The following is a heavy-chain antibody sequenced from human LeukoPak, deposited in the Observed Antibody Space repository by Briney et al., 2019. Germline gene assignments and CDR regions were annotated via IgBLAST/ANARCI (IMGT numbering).Heavy chain of an antibody. V-gene: IGHV1-69*05. CDR2: IIPISGAA. CDR3: ASSSSENAFDI. J-gene: IGHJ3*02. D-gene: IGHD6-6*01. CDR1: GDTFSIYG. Sequence: SVKVSCKAVGDTFSIYGISWVRQAPGQGLEWMGGIIPISGAAEYAQKFQGRVTITTDESTSTAYMELSSLRSEDTAVYYCASSSSENAFDIWGQGTMVTVSS.